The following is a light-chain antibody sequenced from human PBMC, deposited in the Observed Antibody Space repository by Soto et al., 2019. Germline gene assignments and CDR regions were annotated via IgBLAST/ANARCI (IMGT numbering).Light chain of an antibody. CDR2: GNT. J-gene: IGLJ3*02. CDR1: SSNIGAGYD. Sequence: QSVLTQPPSVSGAPGQRVTISCTESSSNIGAGYDVHWYQQLPGTAPKLLIYGNTNRPSGVPDRFSGSKSGTSASLAITGRQAEEEADYYCQSYDSSLSAWVFGGGTKVTVL. V-gene: IGLV1-40*01. CDR3: QSYDSSLSAWV.